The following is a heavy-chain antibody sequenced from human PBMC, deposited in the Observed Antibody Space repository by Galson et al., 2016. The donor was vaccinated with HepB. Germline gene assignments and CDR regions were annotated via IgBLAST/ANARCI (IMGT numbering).Heavy chain of an antibody. CDR1: GYSFTDYY. CDR2: IDPEDGET. V-gene: IGHV1-69-2*01. J-gene: IGHJ6*02. CDR3: ARSVSGTCGVVYYGIDV. Sequence: VKVSCKVSGYSFTDYYIHWVQQAPGKGLEWMGLIDPEDGETVYAEKFQGRVTITAETSTDTAYMELSIRRSEDTAVHYCARSVSGTCGVVYYGIDVWGQGTTVIVSS. D-gene: IGHD2-8*02.